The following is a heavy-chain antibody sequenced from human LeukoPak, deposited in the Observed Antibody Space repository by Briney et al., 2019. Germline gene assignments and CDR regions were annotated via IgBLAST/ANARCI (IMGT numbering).Heavy chain of an antibody. J-gene: IGHJ4*02. Sequence: GGSLRLSCEASGFTFLNYAMSWVRQAPGKGLQWVSGISGRDDTTYYTDSPEGSTFYTNSAEGRFTISRDNSKNTVYLQIDSLGVEDTAVYYCAKCMSATGVCLNFDSWGQGILVTVSS. V-gene: IGHV3-23*01. CDR2: ISGRDDTTYYTDSPEGST. D-gene: IGHD2-21*02. CDR3: AKCMSATGVCLNFDS. CDR1: GFTFLNYA.